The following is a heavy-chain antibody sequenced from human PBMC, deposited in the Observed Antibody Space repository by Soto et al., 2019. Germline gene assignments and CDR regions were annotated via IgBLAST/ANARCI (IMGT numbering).Heavy chain of an antibody. J-gene: IGHJ3*02. CDR1: GGSISSGSYY. V-gene: IGHV4-39*01. CDR2: VYYSGST. D-gene: IGHD3-22*01. CDR3: ARQTDSYYTFDAFDI. Sequence: QLQLQESGPGLLKPSETLSLTCTVSGGSISSGSYYWDWIRQPPGKGLEWIGNVYYSGSTNYNPSLESPVTISVDTSKNQFSLKLSSVTAADTAVYYCARQTDSYYTFDAFDIWGQGTMVTVSS.